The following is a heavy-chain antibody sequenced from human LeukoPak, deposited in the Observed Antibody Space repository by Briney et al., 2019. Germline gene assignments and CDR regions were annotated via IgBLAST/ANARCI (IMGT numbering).Heavy chain of an antibody. D-gene: IGHD6-19*01. Sequence: GGSLRLSCAASGFTFSDYYMSWIRQAPGKGLEWVSYISSSGSTIYYADSVKGRFTISRDNAKNSLYLQMNSLRAEDTAVYYCATEPSPLGGWYGSTYYYGMDVWGQGTTVTVSS. CDR1: GFTFSDYY. J-gene: IGHJ6*02. CDR2: ISSSGSTI. CDR3: ATEPSPLGGWYGSTYYYGMDV. V-gene: IGHV3-11*01.